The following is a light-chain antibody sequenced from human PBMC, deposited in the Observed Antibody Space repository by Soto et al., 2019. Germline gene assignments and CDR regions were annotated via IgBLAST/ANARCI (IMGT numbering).Light chain of an antibody. V-gene: IGKV3-20*01. Sequence: EIVLTQSPGTLSLSPGERATLSCRASESVSSSYFAWYQHKPGQAPSLLIYGASSRATGIPDRFSGSGSGTDFTRTISILEPEDFAVYYCQQYGSSPRTVGQGTELEIK. CDR2: GAS. CDR1: ESVSSSY. J-gene: IGKJ2*01. CDR3: QQYGSSPRT.